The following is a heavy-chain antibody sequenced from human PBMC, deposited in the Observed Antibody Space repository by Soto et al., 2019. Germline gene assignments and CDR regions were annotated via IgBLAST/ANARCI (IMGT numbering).Heavy chain of an antibody. CDR2: INPKTGGT. D-gene: IGHD2-15*01. CDR1: GYTFTGYY. CDR3: ARESRYCSGGSCYFLPGIDY. J-gene: IGHJ4*02. Sequence: ASVKVSCKASGYTFTGYYIHWVRQAPGQGLEWMGWINPKTGGTNYAQKFQGRVTITADESTSTAYMELSSLRSEDTAVYYCARESRYCSGGSCYFLPGIDYWGQGTLVTVSS. V-gene: IGHV1-2*02.